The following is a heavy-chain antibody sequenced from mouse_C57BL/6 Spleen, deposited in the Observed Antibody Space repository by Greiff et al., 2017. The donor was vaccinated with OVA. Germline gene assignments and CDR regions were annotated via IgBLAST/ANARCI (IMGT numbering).Heavy chain of an antibody. CDR2: ISSGSSTI. V-gene: IGHV5-17*01. D-gene: IGHD1-1*01. Sequence: VMLVESGGGLVKPGGSLKLSCAASGFTFSDYGMHWVRQAPEKGLEWVAYISSGSSTIYYADTVKGRFTISRDNAKNTLFLQMTSLRSEDTAMYYCARPRGSSSWYFDVWGTGTTVTVSS. J-gene: IGHJ1*03. CDR1: GFTFSDYG. CDR3: ARPRGSSSWYFDV.